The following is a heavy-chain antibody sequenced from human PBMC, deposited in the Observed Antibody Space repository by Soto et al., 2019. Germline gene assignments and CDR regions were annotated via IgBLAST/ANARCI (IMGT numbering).Heavy chain of an antibody. J-gene: IGHJ6*02. D-gene: IGHD6-19*01. CDR3: AKRARNGWYYMDV. CDR2: IWYDGNNK. V-gene: IGHV3-33*06. CDR1: GFTFSNHG. Sequence: QVQLVESGGGVVQPGRSLRLSCAASGFTFSNHGMHWVRQAPGKGLEWVAVIWYDGNNKYYADSVKGRFTISRDNSKNTLFLQMDSLRGEDTAVYYCAKRARNGWYYMDVWGQGTTVTVSS.